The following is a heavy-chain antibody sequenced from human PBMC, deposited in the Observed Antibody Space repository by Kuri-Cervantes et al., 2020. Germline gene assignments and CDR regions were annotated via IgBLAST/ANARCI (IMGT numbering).Heavy chain of an antibody. V-gene: IGHV1-46*01. CDR2: INPTGGST. J-gene: IGHJ4*02. CDR3: ARMSSGWYVMRY. D-gene: IGHD6-19*01. CDR1: GYNFISYY. Sequence: ASVKVSCKASGYNFISYYMHWVRQAPGQGLEWLGIINPTGGSTEYAQKFQGRVTLTRDTSTSTVYMELSSLRSEDTAVYYCARMSSGWYVMRYWGQGTLVTVSS.